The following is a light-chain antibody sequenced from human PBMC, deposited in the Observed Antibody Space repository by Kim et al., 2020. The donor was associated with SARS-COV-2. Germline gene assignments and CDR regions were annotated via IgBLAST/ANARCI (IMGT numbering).Light chain of an antibody. CDR3: AAWDDSLSGEV. J-gene: IGLJ3*02. V-gene: IGLV1-47*01. CDR2: RNN. Sequence: GQSVTVSCSGSSSNIGSNYVYWYQQLPGTDPKLLIYRNNQRPSGVPDRFSGSKSGTSASLAISGLRSEDEADYYCAAWDDSLSGEVFGGGTQLTVL. CDR1: SSNIGSNY.